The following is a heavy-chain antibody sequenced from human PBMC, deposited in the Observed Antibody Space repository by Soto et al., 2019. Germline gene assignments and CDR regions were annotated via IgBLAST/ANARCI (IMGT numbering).Heavy chain of an antibody. Sequence: SETLSLTCTVSGGSISSYYWSWIRQPPGKGLEWIGYIYYSGSTNYNPSLKSRVTISVDTSKNQFSLKLSSVTAADTAVYYCERYCSGGSCYGVSTENWCDPWGHGTMVTVSS. CDR1: GGSISSYY. CDR2: IYYSGST. D-gene: IGHD2-15*01. J-gene: IGHJ5*02. CDR3: ERYCSGGSCYGVSTENWCDP. V-gene: IGHV4-59*01.